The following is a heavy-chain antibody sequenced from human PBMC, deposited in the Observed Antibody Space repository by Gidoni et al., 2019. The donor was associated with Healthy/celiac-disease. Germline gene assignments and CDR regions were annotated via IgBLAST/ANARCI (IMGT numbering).Heavy chain of an antibody. J-gene: IGHJ6*02. D-gene: IGHD5-12*01. Sequence: EVQLVESGGGLVQPGGSLRLSCAASGFTFSSYSMNWVRQAPGKGREWVSYISSSSSTIYYADSVKGRFTISRDNAKNSLYLQMNSLRAEDTAVYYCARDNVATYYYYGMDVWGQGTTVTVSS. V-gene: IGHV3-48*01. CDR1: GFTFSSYS. CDR2: ISSSSSTI. CDR3: ARDNVATYYYYGMDV.